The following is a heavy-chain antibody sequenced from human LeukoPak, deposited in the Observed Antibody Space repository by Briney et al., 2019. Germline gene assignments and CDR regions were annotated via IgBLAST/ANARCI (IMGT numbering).Heavy chain of an antibody. Sequence: PGGSLRLSCAASGFTFSSYGMHWVRQAPGKGLEWVAFIRYDGSNKYYADSVKGRFTISRDNAKSSLYLQMNSLRAEDTAVYYCAGAVAGRYYFDYWGQGTLVTVSS. CDR1: GFTFSSYG. J-gene: IGHJ4*02. V-gene: IGHV3-30*02. D-gene: IGHD6-19*01. CDR3: AGAVAGRYYFDY. CDR2: IRYDGSNK.